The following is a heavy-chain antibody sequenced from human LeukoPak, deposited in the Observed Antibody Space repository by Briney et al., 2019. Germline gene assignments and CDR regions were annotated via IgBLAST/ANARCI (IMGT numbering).Heavy chain of an antibody. V-gene: IGHV3-30*03. CDR2: ISFDGRDK. CDR3: MRGGTDDY. D-gene: IGHD3-16*01. Sequence: GKSLRLSCVASGITLSRYGLHWVRQAPGRGLEWVAHISFDGRDKYYADSVKGRFIVSRDRSNNTLFLQMNRLRAEDTAVYYCMRGGTDDYWGQGTLVTVSS. CDR1: GITLSRYG. J-gene: IGHJ4*02.